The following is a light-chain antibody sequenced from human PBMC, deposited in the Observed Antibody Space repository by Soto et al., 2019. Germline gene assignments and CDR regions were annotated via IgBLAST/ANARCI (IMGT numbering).Light chain of an antibody. Sequence: SVLAQPPSASGSPGQSVAISCTGTSSYVGGYNYVSWYQQHPGKAPKLMIYEVNKRPSGVPDRFSGSKSGNTASLTVSGLQAEDEADYYCSSYAGSSNVFGTGSKVTVL. V-gene: IGLV2-8*01. CDR1: SSYVGGYNY. CDR3: SSYAGSSNV. J-gene: IGLJ1*01. CDR2: EVN.